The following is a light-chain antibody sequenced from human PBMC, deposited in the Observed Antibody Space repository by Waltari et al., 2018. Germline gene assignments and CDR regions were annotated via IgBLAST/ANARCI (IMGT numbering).Light chain of an antibody. V-gene: IGKV3-11*01. J-gene: IGKJ4*01. CDR2: DAS. Sequence: EIVLTQSPATLSLSPGERATLSCRASQSVSSYLAWYQQKPGQAPSLLISDASNRATDIPARFSGSGSGTDFTLTISSLEPEDFSVYYCQQRSNWPTFGGGTKVEIK. CDR1: QSVSSY. CDR3: QQRSNWPT.